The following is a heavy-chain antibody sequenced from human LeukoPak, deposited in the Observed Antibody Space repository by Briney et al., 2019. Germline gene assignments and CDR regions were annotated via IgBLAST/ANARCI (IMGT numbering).Heavy chain of an antibody. CDR3: ARESPGMVLGVNYYFDY. D-gene: IGHD3-10*01. V-gene: IGHV1-69*05. J-gene: IGHJ4*02. CDR2: IIPIFGTA. Sequence: ASVKVSCKASGYTFTSYGISWVRQAPGQGLEWMGSIIPIFGTANYAQKFQGRVTITTDESTSTAYMELSSLRSEDTAVYYCARESPGMVLGVNYYFDYWGQGTLVTVFS. CDR1: GYTFTSYG.